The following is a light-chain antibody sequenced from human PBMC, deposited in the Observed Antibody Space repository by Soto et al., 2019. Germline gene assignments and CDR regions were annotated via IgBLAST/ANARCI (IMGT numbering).Light chain of an antibody. V-gene: IGKV3-20*01. CDR3: RQYGGSPPYT. Sequence: EIVLTQSPGTLSLSPGERATLSCRASQSVSSIYLAWYQQKPGQAPRLLIYRASSRATGIPDRFSGSGSGRDFALTISRLEPEDFVVYYCRQYGGSPPYTFGQGTKLEIK. CDR2: RAS. CDR1: QSVSSIY. J-gene: IGKJ2*01.